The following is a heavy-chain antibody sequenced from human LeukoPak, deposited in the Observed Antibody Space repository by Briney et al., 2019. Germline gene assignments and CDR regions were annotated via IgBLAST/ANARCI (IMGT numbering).Heavy chain of an antibody. CDR3: AREGYYDSSGYYIFDY. J-gene: IGHJ4*02. Sequence: PGGSLRLSCAASGFTSSSYWMSWVRQAPGKGLEWVANIKQDGSEKYYVDSVKGRFTISRDNAKNSLYLQMNSLRAEDTAVYYCAREGYYDSSGYYIFDYWGQGTLVTVSS. CDR2: IKQDGSEK. D-gene: IGHD3-22*01. CDR1: GFTSSSYW. V-gene: IGHV3-7*01.